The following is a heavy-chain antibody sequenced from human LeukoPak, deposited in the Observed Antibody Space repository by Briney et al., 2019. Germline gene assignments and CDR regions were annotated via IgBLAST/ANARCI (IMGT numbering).Heavy chain of an antibody. Sequence: ASVKVSCKASGYTFTGYYMHWVRQAPGQGLEWMGWINPNSGGTNYAQKFQGRVTMTRDTSISTAYMELSRLRSDDTAVYYCARLICSSTSCYVDYWGQGTLVTVSS. CDR1: GYTFTGYY. D-gene: IGHD2-2*01. V-gene: IGHV1-2*02. CDR2: INPNSGGT. CDR3: ARLICSSTSCYVDY. J-gene: IGHJ4*02.